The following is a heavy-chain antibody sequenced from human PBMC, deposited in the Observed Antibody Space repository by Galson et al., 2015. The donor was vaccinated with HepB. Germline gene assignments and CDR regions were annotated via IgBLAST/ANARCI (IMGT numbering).Heavy chain of an antibody. V-gene: IGHV3-30-3*01. J-gene: IGHJ4*02. CDR3: ARDYRRGRQTTVTTNDY. CDR2: ISYDGSNK. Sequence: SLRLSCAASGFTFSSYAMHWVRQAPGKGLEWVAVISYDGSNKYYADSVKGRFTISRDNSKNTLYLQMNSLRAEDTAVYYCARDYRRGRQTTVTTNDYWGQGTLVTVSS. D-gene: IGHD4-11*01. CDR1: GFTFSSYA.